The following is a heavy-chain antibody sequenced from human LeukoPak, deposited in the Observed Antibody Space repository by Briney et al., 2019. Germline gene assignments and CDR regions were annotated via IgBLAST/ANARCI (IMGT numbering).Heavy chain of an antibody. Sequence: ASVKVSCKVSGYTLTELSMHWVRQAPGKGLEWMGGFDPEDGETIYAQKFQGRVTMTEDTSTDTAYMELSSLRSEDTAVYYCATKRSAYCSSTSCLLNWFDPWGQGTLVTVSS. CDR3: ATKRSAYCSSTSCLLNWFDP. CDR2: FDPEDGET. D-gene: IGHD2-2*01. J-gene: IGHJ5*02. CDR1: GYTLTELS. V-gene: IGHV1-24*01.